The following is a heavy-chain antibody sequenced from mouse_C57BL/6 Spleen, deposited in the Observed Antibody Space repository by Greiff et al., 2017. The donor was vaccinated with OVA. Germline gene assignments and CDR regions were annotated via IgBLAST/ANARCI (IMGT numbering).Heavy chain of an antibody. V-gene: IGHV5-17*01. CDR1: GFTFSDYG. D-gene: IGHD1-1*01. Sequence: EVQLVESGGGLVKPGGSLKLSCAASGFTFSDYGMHWVRQAPEKGLEWVAYISSGSSTIYYADKVKGRFTLSRANDKNTLFLQMTSLRSEDTAMYYCARNYYGSSYGYWGQGTTLTVSS. J-gene: IGHJ2*01. CDR2: ISSGSSTI. CDR3: ARNYYGSSYGY.